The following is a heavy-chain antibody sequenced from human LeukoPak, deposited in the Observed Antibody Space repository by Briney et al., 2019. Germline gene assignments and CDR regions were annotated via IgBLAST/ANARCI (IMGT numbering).Heavy chain of an antibody. D-gene: IGHD6-13*01. CDR2: IYYSGST. CDR3: ARHIISSSWYFDL. Sequence: PSETLSLTCSVSGGSINNYYWSWIRQPPGKGLEWIGNIYYSGSTNYNPSLKSRVTISVHTSKNQFSLKLSSVTAADTAVYYCARHIISSSWYFDLWGRGTLVTVSS. CDR1: GGSINNYY. J-gene: IGHJ2*01. V-gene: IGHV4-59*08.